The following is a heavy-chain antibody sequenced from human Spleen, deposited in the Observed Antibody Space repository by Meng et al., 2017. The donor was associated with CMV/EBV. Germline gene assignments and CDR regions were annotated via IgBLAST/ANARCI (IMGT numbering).Heavy chain of an antibody. V-gene: IGHV4-4*02. D-gene: IGHD2-15*01. CDR2: ICRCGST. CDR1: GCSIRSSDW. J-gene: IGHJ4*02. CDR3: ARVRCPSDSCYYYFDY. Sequence: SETLSLTFAVSGCSIRSSDWWTWVRQPPGKGLAWIGEICRCGSTNYNPSLKGRVTISLDKSNNQCSLKLNSVTAADTAFYYCARVRCPSDSCYYYFDYWGQGTLVTVSS.